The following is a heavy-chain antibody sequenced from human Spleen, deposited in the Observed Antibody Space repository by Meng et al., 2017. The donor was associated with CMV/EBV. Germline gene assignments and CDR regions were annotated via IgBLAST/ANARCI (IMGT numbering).Heavy chain of an antibody. CDR3: AKEPNVGAAGIDY. J-gene: IGHJ4*02. V-gene: IGHV3-30*02. Sequence: GESLKISCAASGFTFRSHGMHWVRQAPGKGLEWVAFIRYDGSTKYYEDSVKGRFSISRDNSMTTLYLQMKSLRVDDTGVYYCAKEPNVGAAGIDYWGQGTLVTVSS. CDR2: IRYDGSTK. D-gene: IGHD6-13*01. CDR1: GFTFRSHG.